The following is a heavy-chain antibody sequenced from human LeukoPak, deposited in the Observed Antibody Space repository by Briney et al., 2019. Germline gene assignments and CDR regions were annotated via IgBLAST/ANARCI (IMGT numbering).Heavy chain of an antibody. D-gene: IGHD2-21*01. CDR2: ISGSGGST. J-gene: IGHJ3*02. CDR1: GVTFSSYA. V-gene: IGHV3-23*01. Sequence: PGGSLRLSCAASGVTFSSYAMSWVRQAPGKGLEWVSAISGSGGSTYYADSVKGRFTISRDNSKNTLYLQMNSLRAEDTAVYYCAKAEYCGGDCYSVGSAFDIWGQGTMVTVSS. CDR3: AKAEYCGGDCYSVGSAFDI.